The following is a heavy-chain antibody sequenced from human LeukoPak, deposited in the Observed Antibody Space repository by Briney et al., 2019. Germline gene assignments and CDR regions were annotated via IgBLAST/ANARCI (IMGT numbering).Heavy chain of an antibody. CDR3: ARASQHSSDYYYPRFWDY. CDR1: GYSFTSYW. V-gene: IGHV5-51*01. Sequence: GESLKISCKGSGYSFTSYWIGWVRQMPGKGLEWMGIIYPGDSDTRYSPSFQGQVTISADKSISTAYLQWSSLKASDTAMYYCARASQHSSDYYYPRFWDYWGQGTLVTVSS. J-gene: IGHJ4*02. CDR2: IYPGDSDT. D-gene: IGHD3-22*01.